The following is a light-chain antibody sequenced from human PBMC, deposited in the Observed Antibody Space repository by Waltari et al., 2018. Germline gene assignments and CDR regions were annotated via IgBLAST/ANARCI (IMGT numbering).Light chain of an antibody. V-gene: IGKV3D-15*01. J-gene: IGKJ1*01. CDR1: QSVSSS. CDR3: QQNSNWPWT. Sequence: EIVMTQSPATLSLSPGERATLSCRASQSVSSSLAWYQQKPGQAPRLLIYGASSRATGIPDRFSGSGSGTEFTLTISSLEPEDVAVYYCQQNSNWPWTFGQRTKVEIK. CDR2: GAS.